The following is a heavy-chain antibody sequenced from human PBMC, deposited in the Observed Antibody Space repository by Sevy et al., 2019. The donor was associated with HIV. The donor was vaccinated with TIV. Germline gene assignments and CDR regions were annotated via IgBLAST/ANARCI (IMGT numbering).Heavy chain of an antibody. V-gene: IGHV3-23*01. CDR2: ISGSGGST. D-gene: IGHD1-26*01. Sequence: GGSLRLSCAASGFTFSSYAMSWVRQAPGKGLEWVSAISGSGGSTYYADSVKGRFTISRDNSKNTLYLQMNSLRAEDTAVYYGAKDRSRGRELPVDYWGQGTLVSVSS. J-gene: IGHJ4*02. CDR1: GFTFSSYA. CDR3: AKDRSRGRELPVDY.